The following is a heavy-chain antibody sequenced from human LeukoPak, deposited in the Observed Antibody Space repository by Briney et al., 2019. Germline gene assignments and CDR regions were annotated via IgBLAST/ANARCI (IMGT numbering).Heavy chain of an antibody. D-gene: IGHD2-2*01. V-gene: IGHV5-51*01. J-gene: IGHJ3*02. Sequence: KVSCKGSGYSFTSYWIGWVRQMPGKGLEWMGIIHPGDSDTRYSPSFQGQVTISADKSISTAYLQWSSLKASDTAMYYCARQKGYCSSTSCPQAAFDIWGQGTMVTVSS. CDR2: IHPGDSDT. CDR3: ARQKGYCSSTSCPQAAFDI. CDR1: GYSFTSYW.